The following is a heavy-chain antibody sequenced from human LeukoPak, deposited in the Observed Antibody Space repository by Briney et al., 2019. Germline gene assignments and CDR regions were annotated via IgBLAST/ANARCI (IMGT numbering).Heavy chain of an antibody. V-gene: IGHV3-49*04. Sequence: GGSLRLSCTASGFTFGDHAMSWARQAPGKGLEWVGFIRSKTYGGTTEYAASVKGRFTISRDDSKSIAYLQMNSLKTEDTAVYYCTRGPIQQRLYYGMDVWGQGTTVTVSS. CDR2: IRSKTYGGTT. J-gene: IGHJ6*02. CDR3: TRGPIQQRLYYGMDV. CDR1: GFTFGDHA. D-gene: IGHD5-18*01.